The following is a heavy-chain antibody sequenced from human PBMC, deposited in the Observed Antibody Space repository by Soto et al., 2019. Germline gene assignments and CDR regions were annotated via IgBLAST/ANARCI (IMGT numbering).Heavy chain of an antibody. V-gene: IGHV1-2*04. CDR2: IKANSGGT. CDR3: ARGGAAGTGYYSSEDV. D-gene: IGHD6-13*01. J-gene: IGHJ6*03. Sequence: QVQLVQSGAEAKKPGASVKVSCKAAGYPCTGCYMHWVRQAPGQGLEWLGWIKANSGGTNYAQKFQAWDTMPRNTSISTAYMELSRPRSYDTAVYSSARGGAAGTGYYSSEDVWCKGTRVTLS. CDR1: GYPCTGCY.